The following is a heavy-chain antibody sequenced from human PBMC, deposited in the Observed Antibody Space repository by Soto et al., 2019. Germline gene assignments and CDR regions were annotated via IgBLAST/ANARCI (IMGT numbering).Heavy chain of an antibody. CDR2: IYYSGST. CDR1: GGSISIGGYY. V-gene: IGHV4-31*03. J-gene: IGHJ4*01. D-gene: IGHD6-13*01. CDR3: ARDLEAAGTFDY. Sequence: TLCLTCTFSGGSISIGGYYWSWIRQHPGKGLEWIGYIYYSGSTYYNPSLKSRVTISVDTSKNQFSLKLSSVTAADTAVHYCARDLEAAGTFDYWGHGTMVTVSS.